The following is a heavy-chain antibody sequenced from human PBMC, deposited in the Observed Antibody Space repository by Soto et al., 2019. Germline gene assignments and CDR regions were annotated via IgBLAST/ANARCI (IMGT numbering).Heavy chain of an antibody. J-gene: IGHJ4*02. CDR3: ARLVGRTICHFDY. V-gene: IGHV4-39*01. CDR1: GSSISSSSYY. D-gene: IGHD2-2*01. CDR2: IYYSGRT. Sequence: WETLSLTCTVSGSSISSSSYYWGWIRQPPGKGLEWIGSIYYSGRTYYNPSRKSRVTISVDTSKNQFSLKLSSVTAANTAVYYCARLVGRTICHFDYWGQGTLVTVSS.